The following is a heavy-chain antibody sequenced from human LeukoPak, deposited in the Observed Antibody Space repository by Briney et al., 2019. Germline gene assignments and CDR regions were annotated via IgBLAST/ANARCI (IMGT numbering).Heavy chain of an antibody. CDR3: AKDACGGDCYSHFDY. D-gene: IGHD2-21*02. Sequence: GASMTLSRAASGFTCRSYSMSWVRQVPGKGLEWVSSISASVRSTYYADFVTGRFTISRDNSKNTLYLQMNSLRAEDTAVYYCAKDACGGDCYSHFDYWGQGTLVTVSS. CDR2: ISASVRST. V-gene: IGHV3-23*01. CDR1: GFTCRSYS. J-gene: IGHJ4*02.